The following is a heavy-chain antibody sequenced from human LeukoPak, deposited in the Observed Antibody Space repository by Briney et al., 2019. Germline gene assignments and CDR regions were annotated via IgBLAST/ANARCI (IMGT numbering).Heavy chain of an antibody. J-gene: IGHJ5*02. Sequence: GGSLRLSCAASGFTFSSYWMSWVRQAPGKGLEWVANIKQDGSEKYYVDSVKGRFTISRDNAKNSLYLQMNSLRAEDTAVYYCARDSRVVVINVWFDPWGQGTLVTVSS. D-gene: IGHD3-22*01. CDR3: ARDSRVVVINVWFDP. V-gene: IGHV3-7*01. CDR2: IKQDGSEK. CDR1: GFTFSSYW.